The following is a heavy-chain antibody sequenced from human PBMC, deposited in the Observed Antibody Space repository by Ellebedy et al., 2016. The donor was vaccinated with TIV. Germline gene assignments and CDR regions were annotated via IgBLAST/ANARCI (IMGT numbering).Heavy chain of an antibody. CDR1: GFTFSDYW. D-gene: IGHD2-15*01. CDR2: IKQDGSEK. CDR3: ASELCSGGSCYFALDY. Sequence: GGSLRLSCAASGFTFSDYWMSRVRQAPGKGLEWVANIKQDGSEKYYVDSVKGRFTISRDNAKNSLYLQMNSLRAEDTAVYYCASELCSGGSCYFALDYWGQGTLVTVSS. J-gene: IGHJ4*02. V-gene: IGHV3-7*01.